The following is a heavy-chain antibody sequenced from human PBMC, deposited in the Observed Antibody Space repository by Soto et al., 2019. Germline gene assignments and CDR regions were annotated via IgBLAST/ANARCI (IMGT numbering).Heavy chain of an antibody. J-gene: IGHJ6*02. Sequence: ASVKVSCKASGGTFSSYAISWVRQAPGQGLEWMGGIIPIFGTANYAQKFQGRVTITADKSTSTAYMELSSLRSEDTAVYYCAAVAVAGPYYYYGMDVWSQGTTVTVSS. V-gene: IGHV1-69*06. CDR3: AAVAVAGPYYYYGMDV. CDR2: IIPIFGTA. D-gene: IGHD6-19*01. CDR1: GGTFSSYA.